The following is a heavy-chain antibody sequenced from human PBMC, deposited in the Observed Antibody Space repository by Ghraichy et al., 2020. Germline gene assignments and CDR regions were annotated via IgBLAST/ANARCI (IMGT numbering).Heavy chain of an antibody. Sequence: SQTLSLTCNVSGGSITSSRYYWGWIRQPPGKGLEWIGSIFYSGTTYYNPSLKSRLTISVDTSRDQFSLTLTSVTAAETAVYYCARHVGGEGFDYWGQGTLVTVSS. CDR2: IFYSGTT. CDR1: GGSITSSRYY. V-gene: IGHV4-39*01. D-gene: IGHD3-10*01. CDR3: ARHVGGEGFDY. J-gene: IGHJ4*02.